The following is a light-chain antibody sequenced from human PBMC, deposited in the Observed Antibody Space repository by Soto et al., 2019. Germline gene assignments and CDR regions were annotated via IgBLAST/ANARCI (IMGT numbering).Light chain of an antibody. V-gene: IGLV1-44*01. CDR2: EVN. Sequence: QSVLTQPPSASGTPGQRVTISCSGGSSNIGINTVNWYQQLPGTAPKVLIYEVNKRPSGVPDRFSGSKSGNTASLTVSGLQAEDEADYHCSSYAGSKNLLFGTGTKVTVL. J-gene: IGLJ1*01. CDR1: SSNIGINT. CDR3: SSYAGSKNLL.